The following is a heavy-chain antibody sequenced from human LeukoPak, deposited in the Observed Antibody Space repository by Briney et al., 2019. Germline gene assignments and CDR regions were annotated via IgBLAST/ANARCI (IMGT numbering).Heavy chain of an antibody. J-gene: IGHJ5*02. CDR3: ARGGSGYDWFDP. Sequence: SETLSLTCTVSGGSISSSSYYWGWIRQPPGKGLEWIGSIYYSGSTYYNPSLKSRVTISVDTSKNQFSLKLSSVTAADTAVYYCARGGSGYDWFDPWGQGTLVTVSS. CDR2: IYYSGST. V-gene: IGHV4-39*07. D-gene: IGHD5-12*01. CDR1: GGSISSSSYY.